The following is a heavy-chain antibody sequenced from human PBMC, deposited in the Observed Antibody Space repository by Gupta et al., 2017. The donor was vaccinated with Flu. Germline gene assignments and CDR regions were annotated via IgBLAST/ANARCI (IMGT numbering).Heavy chain of an antibody. J-gene: IGHJ4*02. D-gene: IGHD3-3*01. Sequence: SRVTISVDTSKNQFSLKLSSVTAADTAVYYCARGGTIFGLDWADYWGQGTLVTVSS. V-gene: IGHV4-34*01. CDR3: ARGGTIFGLDWADY.